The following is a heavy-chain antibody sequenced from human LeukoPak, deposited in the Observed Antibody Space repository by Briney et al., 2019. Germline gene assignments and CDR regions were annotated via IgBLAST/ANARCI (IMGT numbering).Heavy chain of an antibody. CDR1: GYTFTGYY. V-gene: IGHV1-2*02. CDR2: INPNSGGT. J-gene: IGHJ3*02. Sequence: GASVKVSCKASGYTFTGYYMHWVRQAPGQGLEWMGWINPNSGGTNYAQKFQGRVTMTTDTSTSTAYMELRSLRSDDTAVYYCARHRLHRLYYDSGGYYHDAFDIWGQGTMVTVSS. D-gene: IGHD3-22*01. CDR3: ARHRLHRLYYDSGGYYHDAFDI.